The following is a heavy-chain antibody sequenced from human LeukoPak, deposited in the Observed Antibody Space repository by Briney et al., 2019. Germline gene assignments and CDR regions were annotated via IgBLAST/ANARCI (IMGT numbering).Heavy chain of an antibody. Sequence: GGCLRLSCAPPKFILNDYYMSWIRQAPRKGLEWVSFISPNSGSTNYADSVKGRFTISRDNAKDSLYPQMDSLRVEDTAVYYCARGRRWRDLALYYWGQGTLVTVSS. D-gene: IGHD5-24*01. V-gene: IGHV3-11*06. CDR2: ISPNSGST. CDR3: ARGRRWRDLALYY. J-gene: IGHJ4*02. CDR1: KFILNDYY.